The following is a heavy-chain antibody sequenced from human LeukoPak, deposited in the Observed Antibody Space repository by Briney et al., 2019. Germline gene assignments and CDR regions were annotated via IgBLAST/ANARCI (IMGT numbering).Heavy chain of an antibody. D-gene: IGHD2-2*01. J-gene: IGHJ4*02. CDR1: GYTFTTYG. CDR2: ISSKNCNI. CDR3: ARVACGHCSSTT. V-gene: IGHV1-18*01. Sequence: GASVTVSFKTSGYTFTTYGISWVRQAPGQGGERMRWISSKNCNITHAQQFQGRVTMTPDSSTRTAYMELRSLRSDDTAVYYCARVACGHCSSTTWGQGTLVTVSS.